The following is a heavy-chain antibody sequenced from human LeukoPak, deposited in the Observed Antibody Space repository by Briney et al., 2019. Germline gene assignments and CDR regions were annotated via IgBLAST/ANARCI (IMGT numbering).Heavy chain of an antibody. D-gene: IGHD6-19*01. CDR3: AREGRFGWWLDFDY. Sequence: GGSLRLSCAASGFTFSSYSMNWVRQAPGKGLEWVSSISSSSSFIYYADSVKGRFTISRDNAKNSLYLQMNSLRAEDTAVYYCAREGRFGWWLDFDYWGQGTLVTVSS. J-gene: IGHJ4*02. CDR1: GFTFSSYS. CDR2: ISSSSSFI. V-gene: IGHV3-21*01.